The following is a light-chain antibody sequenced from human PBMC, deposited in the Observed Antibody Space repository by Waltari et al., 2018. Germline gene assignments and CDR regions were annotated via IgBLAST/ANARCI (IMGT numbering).Light chain of an antibody. CDR2: DVS. V-gene: IGLV2-14*03. CDR3: NSYTSSSTLV. CDR1: SSDVGGYDY. J-gene: IGLJ2*01. Sequence: QSALTQPASVSGSPGHSITISSTGTSSDVGGYDYVSWYQQHPCKAPKLMIYDVSNRPSGVSNRFSGSKAGNTASLTVSGLQAEDEADYYCNSYTSSSTLVFGGGTKLTVL.